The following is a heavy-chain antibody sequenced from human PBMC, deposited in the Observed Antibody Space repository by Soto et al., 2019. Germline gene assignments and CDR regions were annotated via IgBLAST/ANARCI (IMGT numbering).Heavy chain of an antibody. CDR2: IYYSGST. V-gene: IGHV4-39*01. D-gene: IGHD3-22*01. CDR1: GGSTSSSSYY. Sequence: SETLSLTCTVSGGSTSSSSYYWGWIRQPPGKGLEWIGSIYYSGSTYYNPSLKSRVTISVDTSKNQFSLKLSSVTAADTAVYYCALLDYYDSSGYWYWGQGTLVTVSS. CDR3: ALLDYYDSSGYWY. J-gene: IGHJ4*02.